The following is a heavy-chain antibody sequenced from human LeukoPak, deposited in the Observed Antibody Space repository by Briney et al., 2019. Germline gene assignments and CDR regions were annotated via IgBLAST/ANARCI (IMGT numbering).Heavy chain of an antibody. CDR1: GGSISSGSYY. V-gene: IGHV4-61*02. CDR2: IYTSGST. J-gene: IGHJ4*02. Sequence: SQTLSLTCTVSGGSISSGSYYWSWIRQPAGKGLEWIGRIYTSGSTNYNPSLKSRVTISLDTSKNQFSLKLSSVTAADTAVYYCAREGQVGATIGYWGQGTLVTVSS. CDR3: AREGQVGATIGY. D-gene: IGHD1-26*01.